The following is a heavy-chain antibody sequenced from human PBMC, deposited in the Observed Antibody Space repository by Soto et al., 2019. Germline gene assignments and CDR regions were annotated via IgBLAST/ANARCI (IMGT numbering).Heavy chain of an antibody. CDR3: VRSGTARLLRHSWFDT. J-gene: IGHJ5*02. V-gene: IGHV3-21*01. CDR1: GFTFNTYD. D-gene: IGHD2-21*01. CDR2: ITTSSAYR. Sequence: EVQLVESGGGLVKPGGSLRLSCAASGFTFNTYDMNWVRQAPGKGLEWVSSITTSSAYRYYADSLKGRITISRDNAKNSLFLQMNSLRAEDTAVYYCVRSGTARLLRHSWFDTWGQGTRVTVSS.